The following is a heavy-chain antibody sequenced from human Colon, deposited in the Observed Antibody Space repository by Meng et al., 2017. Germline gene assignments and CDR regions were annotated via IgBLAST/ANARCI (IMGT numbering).Heavy chain of an antibody. V-gene: IGHV1-69*06. CDR2: IIPNFGTA. CDR3: ARDTRGVEVAGTKRYDP. Sequence: SVKVSCKASGCTFSSYAISWVRQAPGQGLEWMGGIIPNFGTAKYAQKVQGRVTITADKSTSTAYMEMSSLRSEDKAVYYCARDTRGVEVAGTKRYDPWGQGTLVTVSS. D-gene: IGHD6-19*01. CDR1: GCTFSSYA. J-gene: IGHJ5*02.